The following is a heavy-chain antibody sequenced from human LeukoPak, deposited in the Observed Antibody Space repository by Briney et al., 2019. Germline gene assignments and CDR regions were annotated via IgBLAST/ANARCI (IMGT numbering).Heavy chain of an antibody. Sequence: GGSLRLPCAASGFTFRSYAMNWVRQAPGRGLEWVSWISAGGTTIYYADHVKGRFTISRDNAKNSLYLQMDSLRAEDTAVYYCARDTPTYYYDSSGYPKGMDVWAKGPRSPSP. CDR1: GFTFRSYA. D-gene: IGHD3-22*01. CDR2: ISAGGTTI. CDR3: ARDTPTYYYDSSGYPKGMDV. V-gene: IGHV3-48*03. J-gene: IGHJ6*02.